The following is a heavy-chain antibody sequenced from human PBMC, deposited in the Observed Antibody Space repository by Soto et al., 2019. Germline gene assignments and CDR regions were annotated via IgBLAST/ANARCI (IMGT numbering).Heavy chain of an antibody. Sequence: SETLSLTCTVSGGSVSSGSYYWSWIRQPPGKGLEWIGYIYYSGSTNYNPSLKSRVTISVDASKNQFSLKLSSVTAADTAVYYCAKENYWGQGTLVTVSS. CDR1: GGSVSSGSYY. CDR3: AKENY. J-gene: IGHJ4*02. CDR2: IYYSGST. V-gene: IGHV4-61*01.